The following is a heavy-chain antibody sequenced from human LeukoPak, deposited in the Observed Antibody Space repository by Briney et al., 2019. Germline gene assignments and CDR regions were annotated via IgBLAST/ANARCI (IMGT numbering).Heavy chain of an antibody. J-gene: IGHJ4*02. CDR1: GFTFSSYG. D-gene: IGHD5-18*01. CDR3: VRVTHSSYSYGYGHGDY. CDR2: IWYDGSNK. V-gene: IGHV3-33*08. Sequence: PGGSLRLSCAAPGFTFSSYGMHWVRQAPGKGLEWGAVIWYDGSNKYYADSVKGRFTISRDNSKNTLYLQMNSLRAEDTAVYYCVRVTHSSYSYGYGHGDYWGQGTLVTVSS.